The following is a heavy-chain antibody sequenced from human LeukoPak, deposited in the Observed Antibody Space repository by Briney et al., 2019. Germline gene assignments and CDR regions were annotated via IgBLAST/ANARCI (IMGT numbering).Heavy chain of an antibody. D-gene: IGHD4-11*01. CDR3: ARRVTATSDAIDI. CDR2: IYPGDSDT. J-gene: IGHJ3*02. Sequence: GKSLKISCKGSGYSFTSYWIGWVRQMPGKGPEWMGIIYPGDSDTRYSQSFQGQVTISADKSISTAYLQRSSLKASDTAMYYRARRVTATSDAIDIWGQGTMVTVSS. CDR1: GYSFTSYW. V-gene: IGHV5-51*01.